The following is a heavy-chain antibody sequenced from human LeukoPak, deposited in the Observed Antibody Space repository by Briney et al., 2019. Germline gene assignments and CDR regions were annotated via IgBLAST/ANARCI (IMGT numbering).Heavy chain of an antibody. V-gene: IGHV3-11*06. CDR1: GFTFSDYY. Sequence: TGGSLRLSCAASGFTFSDYYMSWIRQAPEKGLEWVSYISSSSSYTNYADSVKGRFTISRDNAKNSLYLQMNSLRAEDTAVYYCARDGVDYCSGGSCYGYWGQGTLVTVSS. D-gene: IGHD2-15*01. CDR3: ARDGVDYCSGGSCYGY. J-gene: IGHJ4*02. CDR2: ISSSSSYT.